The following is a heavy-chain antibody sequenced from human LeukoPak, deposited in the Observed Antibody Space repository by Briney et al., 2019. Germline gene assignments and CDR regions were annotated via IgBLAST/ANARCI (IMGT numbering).Heavy chain of an antibody. CDR1: GYTFTGYY. CDR2: INPNSGNT. Sequence: ASVKVSCKASGYTFTGYYMHWVRQAPGQGLEWMGWINPNSGNTGYAQKFQGRVTMTRNTSISTAYMELSSLRSEDTAVYYCARGGAVPYYDILSSLYYYYYMDVWAKGTTVTISS. CDR3: ARGGAVPYYDILSSLYYYYYMDV. D-gene: IGHD3-9*01. V-gene: IGHV1-8*02. J-gene: IGHJ6*03.